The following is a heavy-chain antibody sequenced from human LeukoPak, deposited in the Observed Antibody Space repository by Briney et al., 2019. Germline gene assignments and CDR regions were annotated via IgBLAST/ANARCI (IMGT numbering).Heavy chain of an antibody. CDR1: GGTFSSYA. D-gene: IGHD6-19*01. CDR3: ARSTVAGTVNFDY. J-gene: IGHJ4*02. V-gene: IGHV1-69*04. CDR2: IIPILGIA. Sequence: ASVKVSCKASGGTFSSYAISWVRQAPGQGLEWMGRIIPILGIANYAQKFQGRVTITADKSTSTAYMELSSLRSEDTAVYYCARSTVAGTVNFDYWGQGTLVTVSS.